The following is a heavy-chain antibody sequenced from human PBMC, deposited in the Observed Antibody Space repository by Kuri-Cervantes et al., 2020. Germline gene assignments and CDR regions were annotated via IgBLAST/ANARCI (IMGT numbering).Heavy chain of an antibody. D-gene: IGHD3-10*01. CDR2: INPIFGTA. CDR3: ARGGYYGSGSYTVGY. Sequence: SVKVSCKASGGTFSSYAISWVRQAPGQGLEWMGWINPIFGTANYAQEFQGRVTITADESTSTAYMELSSLRSEGTAVYYCARGGYYGSGSYTVGYWGQGTLVTVSS. J-gene: IGHJ4*02. V-gene: IGHV1-69*13. CDR1: GGTFSSYA.